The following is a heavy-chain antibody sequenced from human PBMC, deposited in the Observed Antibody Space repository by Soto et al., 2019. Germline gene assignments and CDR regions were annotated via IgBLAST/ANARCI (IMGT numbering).Heavy chain of an antibody. J-gene: IGHJ5*02. Sequence: ASVKVSCKASGYTFTGYDMHWVRQAPGKGLEWMGWINPNSGGTNYAQKFQGRVTMTRDTSISTAYMELSRLRSDVTAVYYCARSPVGGWSPLSSGWYVLHWFDPWGQGTLVTVSS. CDR3: ARSPVGGWSPLSSGWYVLHWFDP. D-gene: IGHD6-19*01. V-gene: IGHV1-2*02. CDR2: INPNSGGT. CDR1: GYTFTGYD.